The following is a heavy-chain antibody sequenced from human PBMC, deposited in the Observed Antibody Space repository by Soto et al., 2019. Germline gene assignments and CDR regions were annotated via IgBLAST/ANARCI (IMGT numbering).Heavy chain of an antibody. CDR1: GFTVSSNY. V-gene: IGHV3-66*01. CDR2: IYSGGST. Sequence: EVQLVESGGGLVQPGGSLRLSCAASGFTVSSNYMSWVRQAPGKGLEWVSVIYSGGSTYYADSVKGRFTISRDNSKNTLYHQMNSLRAEETAVYYCARDSIVVGVDYYYGMDVWGQGTTVTVSS. J-gene: IGHJ6*02. D-gene: IGHD2-15*01. CDR3: ARDSIVVGVDYYYGMDV.